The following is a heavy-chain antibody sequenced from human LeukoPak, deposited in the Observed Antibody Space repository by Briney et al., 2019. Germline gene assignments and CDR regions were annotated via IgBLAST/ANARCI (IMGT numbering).Heavy chain of an antibody. CDR3: AKTGGPWD. D-gene: IGHD7-27*01. CDR2: ISYDGSNK. J-gene: IGHJ4*02. CDR1: GFTFSSYA. V-gene: IGHV3-30-3*02. Sequence: GRSLRLSCAASGFTFSSYAMHWVRQAPGKGLEWVAVISYDGSNKYYADSVKGRFTISRDTSRNTLDLQMNSLRAEDTAVYYCAKTGGPWDWGQGALVTVSS.